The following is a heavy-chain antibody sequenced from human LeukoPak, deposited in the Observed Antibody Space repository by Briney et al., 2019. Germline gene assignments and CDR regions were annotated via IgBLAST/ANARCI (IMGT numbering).Heavy chain of an antibody. D-gene: IGHD6-19*01. V-gene: IGHV4-61*01. CDR2: IYYSGST. CDR1: GGSVSSGSYY. Sequence: PSETLSLTCTVSGGSVSSGSYYWSWIRQPPGKGLEWIGDIYYSGSTNYNPSLKSRVTISVDTSKNQFSLKLSSVTAADTAVYYCARGGHSSGWYFLHYWGQGTLVTVSS. CDR3: ARGGHSSGWYFLHY. J-gene: IGHJ4*02.